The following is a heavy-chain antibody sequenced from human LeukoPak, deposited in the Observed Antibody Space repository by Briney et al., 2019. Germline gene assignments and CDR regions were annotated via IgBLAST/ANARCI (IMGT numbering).Heavy chain of an antibody. J-gene: IGHJ3*02. V-gene: IGHV4-34*01. Sequence: KPSGTLSPTCAVYGGSFSGYYWSWIRQPPGKGLEWIGEINHSGSTNYNPSLKSRVTISVDTSKNQFSLKLSSVTAADTAVYYCARECRSPQVQGAFDIWGQGTMVTVSS. CDR1: GGSFSGYY. CDR2: INHSGST. CDR3: ARECRSPQVQGAFDI. D-gene: IGHD5/OR15-5a*01.